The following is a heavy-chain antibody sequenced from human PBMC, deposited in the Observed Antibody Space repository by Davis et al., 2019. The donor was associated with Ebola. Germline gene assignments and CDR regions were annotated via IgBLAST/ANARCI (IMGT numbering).Heavy chain of an antibody. CDR1: GFTFDDYA. Sequence: SLKISCAASGFTFDDYAMHWDRQAPGKGLEWVSGISWNSGSIGYADSVKGRFTISRDNAKNSLYLQMNSLRTEDTALYYCAKVGDYYYYYGMDVWGQGTTVTVSS. D-gene: IGHD4-17*01. CDR2: ISWNSGSI. J-gene: IGHJ6*02. CDR3: AKVGDYYYYYGMDV. V-gene: IGHV3-9*01.